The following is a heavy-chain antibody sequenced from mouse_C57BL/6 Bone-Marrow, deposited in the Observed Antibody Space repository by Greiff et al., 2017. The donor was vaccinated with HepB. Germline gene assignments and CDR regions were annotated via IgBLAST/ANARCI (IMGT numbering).Heavy chain of an antibody. D-gene: IGHD1-1*01. V-gene: IGHV1-59*01. CDR1: GYTFTSYW. Sequence: VQLQQPGAELVRPGTSVKLSCKASGYTFTSYWMHWVKQRPGQGLEWIGVIDPSDSYTNYNQKFKGKATLTVDTSSSTAYMQLSSLTSEDSAVYYCANYYGSSRYWYFDVWGTGTTVTVSS. CDR2: IDPSDSYT. J-gene: IGHJ1*03. CDR3: ANYYGSSRYWYFDV.